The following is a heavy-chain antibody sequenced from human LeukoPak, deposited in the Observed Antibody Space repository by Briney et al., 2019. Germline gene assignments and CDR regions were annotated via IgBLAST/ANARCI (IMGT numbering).Heavy chain of an antibody. CDR2: IYTSGST. J-gene: IGHJ6*03. Sequence: SETLSLTCTVSGGSISSGSNYWSWIRQPAGKGLEWIGRIYTSGSTNYNPSLKSRVTISVDTSKNQFSLKLSSVTAADTAVYYCARWGYCSSTSCYADYYYMDVWGKGTTVTVSS. CDR1: GGSISSGSNY. CDR3: ARWGYCSSTSCYADYYYMDV. D-gene: IGHD2-2*01. V-gene: IGHV4-61*02.